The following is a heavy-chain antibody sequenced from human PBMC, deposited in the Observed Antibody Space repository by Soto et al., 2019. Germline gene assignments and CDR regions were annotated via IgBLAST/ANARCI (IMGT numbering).Heavy chain of an antibody. J-gene: IGHJ6*03. CDR3: ARESACGGDCYSYYYYMDV. D-gene: IGHD2-21*01. Sequence: GGSLRLSCAASGFTFSDYYMSWIRQAPGKGLEWVSYISSSGSTIYYADSVKGRFTISRDNAKNSLYLQMNSLRAEDTAVYYCARESACGGDCYSYYYYMDVWGKGTTVTVSS. CDR2: ISSSGSTI. V-gene: IGHV3-11*01. CDR1: GFTFSDYY.